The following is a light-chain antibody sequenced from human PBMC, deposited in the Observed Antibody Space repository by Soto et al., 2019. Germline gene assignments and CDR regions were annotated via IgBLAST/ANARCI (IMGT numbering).Light chain of an antibody. CDR3: GTWDSSLSAGV. V-gene: IGLV1-51*02. J-gene: IGLJ3*02. Sequence: QSVLTQPPSVSAAPGQKVTISCSGSSSNIGNNYVSWYQQLPGTAPKLLIYENNKRPSGIPDRFSGSKSGTSATLGITGLQTGDEADYCCGTWDSSLSAGVFGGGTKLPVL. CDR1: SSNIGNNY. CDR2: ENN.